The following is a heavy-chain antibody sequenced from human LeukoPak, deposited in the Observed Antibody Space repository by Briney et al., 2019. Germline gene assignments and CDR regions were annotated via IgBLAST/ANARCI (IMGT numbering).Heavy chain of an antibody. CDR3: ARPAYSSSWYDDWFDP. CDR1: GFTFSSYW. V-gene: IGHV4-39*01. CDR2: IYYSGST. D-gene: IGHD6-13*01. Sequence: GSLRLSCAASGFTFSSYWMSWVRQPPGKGLEWIGSIYYSGSTYYNPSLKSRVTISVDTSKNQFSLKLSSVTAADTAVYYCARPAYSSSWYDDWFDPWGQGTLVTVSS. J-gene: IGHJ5*02.